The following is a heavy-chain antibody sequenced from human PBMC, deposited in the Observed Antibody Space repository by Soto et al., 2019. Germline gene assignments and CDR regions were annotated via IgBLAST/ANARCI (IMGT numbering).Heavy chain of an antibody. CDR3: AKHRXIEYSSSRRYTGAWFDP. V-gene: IGHV4-39*01. CDR1: GGSIACTSYY. J-gene: IGHJ5*02. CDR2: IFYTGST. D-gene: IGHD6-13*01. Sequence: SETLSLTCIVSGGSIACTSYYGAWIRQPPGKGLEWIGSIFYTGSTYYNPSLKSRVAMSVDMSKNQFSLNLTSVTASDTAMYYCAKHRXIEYSSSRRYTGAWFDPWGQGTLVTVSS.